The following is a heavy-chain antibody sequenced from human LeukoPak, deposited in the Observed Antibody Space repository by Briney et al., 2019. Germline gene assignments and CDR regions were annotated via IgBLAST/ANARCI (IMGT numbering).Heavy chain of an antibody. Sequence: ASVKVSCKASGYTFTGYYMHWVRQAPGQGLEWMGWINPNSGGTNYAQKFQGRVTMTRDTSISTAYMELSRLRSDDTAVYYCARGRVAGTGWFDPWGQGTLVTVSS. J-gene: IGHJ5*02. CDR2: INPNSGGT. D-gene: IGHD6-19*01. CDR1: GYTFTGYY. CDR3: ARGRVAGTGWFDP. V-gene: IGHV1-2*02.